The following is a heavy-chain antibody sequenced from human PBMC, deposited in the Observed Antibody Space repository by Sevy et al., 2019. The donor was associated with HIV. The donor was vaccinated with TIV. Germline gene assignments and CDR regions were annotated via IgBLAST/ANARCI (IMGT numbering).Heavy chain of an antibody. V-gene: IGHV4-39*01. J-gene: IGHJ4*02. CDR3: VRHLGLVDRAFAS. CDR1: GGSISRSSYD. Sequence: SETLSLTCTVSGGSISRSSYDWGWIRQPPGKGLEWIGSIFFSGNTYYNPSLNSRVTISVDMSKNQFVLKVNALTAADTATYYCVRHLGLVDRAFASWGQGTLVTASS. D-gene: IGHD3-10*01. CDR2: IFFSGNT.